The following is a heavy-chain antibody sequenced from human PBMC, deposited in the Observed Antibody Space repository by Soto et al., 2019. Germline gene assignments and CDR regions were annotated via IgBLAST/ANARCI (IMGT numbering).Heavy chain of an antibody. CDR2: TYYRSKWYN. D-gene: IGHD6-13*01. CDR3: ARSTYSSSWRNYYYYGMDV. Sequence: PSQTLSLTCAISGDSVSSNSAALNWIMQSPSRGLEWLGRTYYRSKWYNDYAVSVKSRITINPDTSKNQFSLQLNSVTPEDTAVYYCARSTYSSSWRNYYYYGMDVWGQGTTVTVSS. V-gene: IGHV6-1*01. CDR1: GDSVSSNSAA. J-gene: IGHJ6*02.